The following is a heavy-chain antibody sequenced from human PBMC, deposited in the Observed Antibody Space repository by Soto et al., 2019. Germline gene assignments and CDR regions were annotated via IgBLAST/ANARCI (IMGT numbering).Heavy chain of an antibody. D-gene: IGHD6-19*01. Sequence: QVQLVESRGGVVQPGRSLILSCAASGVSLSNCGMHWVRQAPGKGLEWVAMISYDGSQEHFIDSVKGRFTISRYNSKNTLYLQMNSLRPEDTAVYYCAKEIYSSGWYNYFDPWGQGTLVTVSS. V-gene: IGHV3-30*18. CDR1: GVSLSNCG. J-gene: IGHJ5*02. CDR2: ISYDGSQE. CDR3: AKEIYSSGWYNYFDP.